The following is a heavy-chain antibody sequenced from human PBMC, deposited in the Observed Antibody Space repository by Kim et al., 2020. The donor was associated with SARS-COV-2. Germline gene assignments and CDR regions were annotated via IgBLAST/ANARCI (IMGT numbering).Heavy chain of an antibody. D-gene: IGHD3-10*01. CDR3: ARKSRFGELPPYYGMDV. Sequence: SVKVSCKASGGTFSSYAISWVRQAPGQGLEWMGGIIPIFGTANYAQKFQGRVTITADESTSTAYMELSSLRSEDTAVYYCARKSRFGELPPYYGMDVWGQGTTVTVSS. CDR1: GGTFSSYA. V-gene: IGHV1-69*13. J-gene: IGHJ6*02. CDR2: IIPIFGTA.